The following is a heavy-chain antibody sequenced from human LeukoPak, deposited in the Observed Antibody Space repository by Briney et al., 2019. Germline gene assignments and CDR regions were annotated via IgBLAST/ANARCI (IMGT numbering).Heavy chain of an antibody. CDR1: GGTFSSYA. CDR3: ARGSPPRRNYDSRGYYSYYFDY. J-gene: IGHJ4*02. CDR2: ISAYNGNT. Sequence: WASVKVSCKASGGTFSSYAISWVRQAPGQGLEWMGWISAYNGNTHYAQKLQGRVTMTTDTSTSTVYMELRSLRSDDTAVYYCARGSPPRRNYDSRGYYSYYFDYWGQGTLVTVSS. D-gene: IGHD3-22*01. V-gene: IGHV1-18*01.